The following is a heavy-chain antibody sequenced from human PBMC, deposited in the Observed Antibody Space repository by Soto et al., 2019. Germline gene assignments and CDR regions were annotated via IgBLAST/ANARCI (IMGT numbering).Heavy chain of an antibody. J-gene: IGHJ5*02. D-gene: IGHD6-13*01. CDR1: GYTFTSYG. CDR3: ARGPHPAAGGWYNWFDP. Sequence: ASVKVSCKASGYTFTSYGIIWVRQAPGQGLEWMGWISAYNGNTNYAQKLQGRVTMTTDTSTSTAYMELRSLRSDDTAVYYCARGPHPAAGGWYNWFDPWGQGTLVTVSS. CDR2: ISAYNGNT. V-gene: IGHV1-18*04.